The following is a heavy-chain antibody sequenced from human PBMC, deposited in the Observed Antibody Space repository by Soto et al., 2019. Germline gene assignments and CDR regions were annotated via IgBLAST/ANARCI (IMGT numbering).Heavy chain of an antibody. D-gene: IGHD4-4*01. J-gene: IGHJ2*01. CDR2: ISYDGSNK. CDR3: ARPLWRDDYNWGYFDL. Sequence: QVQLVESGGGVVQPGRSLRLSCAASGFTFSSYAMHWVRQAPGKGLEWVAVISYDGSNKYYTDSVKGRFTISRDNSKNTVYLHMNSLRAEDTAVYYCARPLWRDDYNWGYFDLWGRGTLVTVSS. CDR1: GFTFSSYA. V-gene: IGHV3-30-3*01.